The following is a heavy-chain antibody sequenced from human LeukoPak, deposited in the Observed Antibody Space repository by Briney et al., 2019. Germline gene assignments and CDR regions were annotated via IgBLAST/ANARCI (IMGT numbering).Heavy chain of an antibody. Sequence: SETLSPTCTVSGDSTSSYYWSWIRQPPGKGLEWIGYIYYSGSTNYNPSLKSRVTISVDTSKNQFSLKLSTVTAADTAVYYCARAPVRYSSSFYYFDYWGQGTLITVSS. J-gene: IGHJ4*02. V-gene: IGHV4-59*01. CDR2: IYYSGST. D-gene: IGHD6-6*01. CDR1: GDSTSSYY. CDR3: ARAPVRYSSSFYYFDY.